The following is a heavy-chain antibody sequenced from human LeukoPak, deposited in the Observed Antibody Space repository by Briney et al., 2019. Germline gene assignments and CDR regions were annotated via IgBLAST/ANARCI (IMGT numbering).Heavy chain of an antibody. J-gene: IGHJ3*02. V-gene: IGHV3-21*01. CDR2: ISSSSSYI. D-gene: IGHD4-11*01. CDR3: ARDLATVTTAAFDI. CDR1: GFTFSNYG. Sequence: GGSLRLSCAASGFTFSNYGMSWVRQAPGKGLEWVSSISSSSSYIYYADSVKGRFTISRDNAKNSLYLQMNSLRAEDTAVYYCARDLATVTTAAFDIWGQGTMVTVSS.